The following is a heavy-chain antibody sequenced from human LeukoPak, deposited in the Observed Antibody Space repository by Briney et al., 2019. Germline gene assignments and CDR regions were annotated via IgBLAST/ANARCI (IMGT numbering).Heavy chain of an antibody. D-gene: IGHD6-19*01. CDR3: ARDRAVAGVDY. CDR2: IYDSGSA. CDR1: GGSMSSYY. J-gene: IGHJ4*02. Sequence: SETLSLTCTVSGGSMSSYYRHWIRQTPGKGLEWAGYIYDSGSANYNPSLKSGVTISVRKYKKKFSLKRSSVTAADTAVYYCARDRAVAGVDYWGQGTLVTVSS. V-gene: IGHV4-59*12.